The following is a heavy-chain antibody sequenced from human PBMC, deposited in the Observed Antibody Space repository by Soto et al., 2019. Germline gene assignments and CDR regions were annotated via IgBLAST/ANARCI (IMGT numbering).Heavy chain of an antibody. CDR2: ISGGGTST. CDR3: DKQRFVYDFGTVPAPNLIRLAV. V-gene: IGHV3-23*01. D-gene: IGHD3-3*01. Sequence: GGSLRLSCVASGFTFDSYAMNWIRQAPGKGLEWVSVISGGGTSTYYADSVKGRFTVSRDNSKNTMYLQMNSLSAEDTGVYSCDKQRFVYDFGTVPAPNLIRLAVSGQGTTVTGSS. CDR1: GFTFDSYA. J-gene: IGHJ6*02.